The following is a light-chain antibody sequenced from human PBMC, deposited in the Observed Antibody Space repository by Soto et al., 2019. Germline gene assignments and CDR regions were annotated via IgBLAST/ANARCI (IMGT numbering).Light chain of an antibody. CDR2: GAS. CDR1: QSVSSSY. V-gene: IGKV3-20*01. J-gene: IGKJ5*01. CDR3: QQYGSSMST. Sequence: EIVLTQSPCTLALSRREGATVXXRASQSVSSSYVAWYQQRPGQAPSLXIDGASSQATGIPDRLSGSGAGTDFTLTITRLEPADFAVYYCQQYGSSMSTFGHGTRLEI.